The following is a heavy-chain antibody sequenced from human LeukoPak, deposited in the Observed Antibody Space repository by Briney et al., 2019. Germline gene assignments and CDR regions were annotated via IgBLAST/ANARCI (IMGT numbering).Heavy chain of an antibody. CDR1: GFTFSSYW. Sequence: GGSLRLSCAASGFTFSSYWMSWVRQAPGKGLEWVANIKQDGSEKYYVDSVKGRFTISRDNAKNSLYLQMNSLRAEDTAVYYCARVSFWSGYPDYYYYMDVWGKGTTVTVSS. D-gene: IGHD3-3*01. CDR2: IKQDGSEK. V-gene: IGHV3-7*01. CDR3: ARVSFWSGYPDYYYYMDV. J-gene: IGHJ6*03.